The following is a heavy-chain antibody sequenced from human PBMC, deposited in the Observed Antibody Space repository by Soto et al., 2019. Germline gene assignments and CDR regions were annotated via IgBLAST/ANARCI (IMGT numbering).Heavy chain of an antibody. CDR1: GGTNSSYY. Sequence: SSETLSSTCPTSGGTNSSYYWSWIRQPPAKGLEWSGYIYYSGRTNYNPSLKRRPTISEHTSKNQFSLQLSSGTAPDTSVYYCERDPETVCGGCLYIEYWGQGLLVT. J-gene: IGHJ4*02. CDR3: ERDPETVCGGCLYIEY. D-gene: IGHD3-16*01. CDR2: IYYSGRT. V-gene: IGHV4-59*01.